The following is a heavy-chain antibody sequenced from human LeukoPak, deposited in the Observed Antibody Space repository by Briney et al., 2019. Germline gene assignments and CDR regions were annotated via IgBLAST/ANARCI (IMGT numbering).Heavy chain of an antibody. V-gene: IGHV3-9*03. CDR2: ISWNSGSI. D-gene: IGHD2-15*01. CDR3: AKDPFPYCSGGSCYSVYFDY. CDR1: GFTFDDNA. Sequence: GGSLRLSCAASGFTFDDNAMHWFRQAPGKGLEWVSGISWNSGSIGYADSVKGRFTISRDNAKNSLYLQMNSLRAEDMALYYCAKDPFPYCSGGSCYSVYFDYWGQGTLVTVSS. J-gene: IGHJ4*02.